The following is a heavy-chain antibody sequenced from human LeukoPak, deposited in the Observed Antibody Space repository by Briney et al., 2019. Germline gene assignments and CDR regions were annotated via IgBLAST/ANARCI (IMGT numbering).Heavy chain of an antibody. Sequence: SETLSLTCTVSGGSISSYYWSWIRQPPGKGLERIGYIYYSGSTNYNPSLKSRVTISVDTSKNQFSLKLSSVTAADTAVYYCARDGAPEGYCSGGSCYGTPLWGQGTLVTVSS. J-gene: IGHJ4*02. CDR1: GGSISSYY. CDR3: ARDGAPEGYCSGGSCYGTPL. D-gene: IGHD2-15*01. CDR2: IYYSGST. V-gene: IGHV4-59*01.